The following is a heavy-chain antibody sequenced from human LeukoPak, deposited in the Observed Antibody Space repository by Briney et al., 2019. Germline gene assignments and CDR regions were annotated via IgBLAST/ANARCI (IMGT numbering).Heavy chain of an antibody. CDR3: ARDPITMVRGAPLDV. Sequence: NPSETLSLTCTVSGGSISSYYWSWIRQHPGKGLEWIGYIYYSGSTYYNPSLKSRVTISVDTSKNQSSLKLSSVTAADTAVYYCARDPITMVRGAPLDVWGQGTTVTVSS. D-gene: IGHD3-10*01. V-gene: IGHV4-59*06. CDR1: GGSISSYY. CDR2: IYYSGST. J-gene: IGHJ6*02.